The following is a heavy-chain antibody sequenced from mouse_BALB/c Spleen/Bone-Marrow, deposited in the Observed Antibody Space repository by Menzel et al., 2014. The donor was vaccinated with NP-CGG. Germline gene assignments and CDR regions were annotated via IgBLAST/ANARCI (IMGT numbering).Heavy chain of an antibody. CDR2: IDPSDSET. V-gene: IGHV1-69*02. D-gene: IGHD2-1*01. Sequence: VQLQQSVAELVKPGAPVKLSCKASAYTFTSYWMNWVKQRPGRGLEWIGMIDPSDSETHYNQNFKDKATLTVDRSSSTAFIQLSSLTSEDSTVYYCAYGNYESYFFDYWGQGTTLTVSS. CDR3: AYGNYESYFFDY. J-gene: IGHJ2*01. CDR1: AYTFTSYW.